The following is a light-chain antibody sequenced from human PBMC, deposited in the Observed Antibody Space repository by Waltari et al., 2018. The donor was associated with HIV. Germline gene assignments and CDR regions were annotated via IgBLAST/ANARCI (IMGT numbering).Light chain of an antibody. CDR3: QQYGSSPWT. CDR1: QSVRSSY. J-gene: IGKJ1*01. Sequence: EIVLTQSPGTLSLSPGERATLSCRASQSVRSSYLAWYQQKPGQATRLLLYGASSRATGIPDRFSGSGSGTDFTLTISRLEPEDFAVYYCQQYGSSPWTFGQGTKVEIK. V-gene: IGKV3-20*01. CDR2: GAS.